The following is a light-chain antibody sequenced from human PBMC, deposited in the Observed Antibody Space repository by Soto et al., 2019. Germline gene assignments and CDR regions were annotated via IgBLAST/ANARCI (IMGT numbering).Light chain of an antibody. V-gene: IGKV3-15*01. CDR2: AAS. Sequence: EIVVTQSPATLSVSPGERAIFSCRASQSVSNNLAWYQQKPGQAPRLLIYAASSGATGIPARFSGSGSGTDFTFTISRLQSEDFAIYYCQQYNNCPITFGQGTRLEIK. J-gene: IGKJ5*01. CDR1: QSVSNN. CDR3: QQYNNCPIT.